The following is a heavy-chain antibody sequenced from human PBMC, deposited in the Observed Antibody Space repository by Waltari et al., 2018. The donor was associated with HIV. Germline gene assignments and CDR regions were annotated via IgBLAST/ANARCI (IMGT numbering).Heavy chain of an antibody. CDR3: AKDKGGVTYIFDY. D-gene: IGHD1-1*01. V-gene: IGHV3-30*18. CDR2: ISYDGSNK. CDR1: GFPFSSYG. J-gene: IGHJ4*02. Sequence: QVQLVESGGGVVQPGRSLRLSCAASGFPFSSYGMTLFRQAPGKGLEWVAVISYDGSNKYYADAVKGRFTISRDNSKNTLDLQMNSLRAEDTAVYYCAKDKGGVTYIFDYWGQGTLVTVSS.